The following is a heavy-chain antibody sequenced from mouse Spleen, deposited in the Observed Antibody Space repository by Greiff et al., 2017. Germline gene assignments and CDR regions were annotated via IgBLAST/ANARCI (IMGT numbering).Heavy chain of an antibody. Sequence: QVQLKESGAELVKPGASVKLSCKASGYTFTSYWMHWVKQRPGQGLEWIGMIHPNSGSTNYNEKFKSKATLTVDKSSSTAYMQLSSLTSEDSAVYYCARGGYDEGENFDYWGQGTTLTVSS. J-gene: IGHJ2*01. CDR1: GYTFTSYW. CDR2: IHPNSGST. D-gene: IGHD2-14*01. CDR3: ARGGYDEGENFDY. V-gene: IGHV1-64*01.